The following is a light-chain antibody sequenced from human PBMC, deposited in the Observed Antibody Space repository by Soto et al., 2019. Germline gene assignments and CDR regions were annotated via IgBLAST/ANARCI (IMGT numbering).Light chain of an antibody. CDR1: QSLSGS. CDR2: GAS. CDR3: QQYNNWPRT. J-gene: IGKJ1*01. Sequence: EIVLTQSPGALSLSPGERATLSSPASQSLSGSPLPWYQQKPGTAPRLLIYGASTRATGIPARFSGSGSGTEFTLTISSLQSEDFAVYYCQQYNNWPRTFGQGTRWIS. V-gene: IGKV3-15*01.